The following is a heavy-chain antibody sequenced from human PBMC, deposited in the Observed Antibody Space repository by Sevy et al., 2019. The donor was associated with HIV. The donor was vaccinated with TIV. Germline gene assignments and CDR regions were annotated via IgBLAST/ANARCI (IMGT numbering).Heavy chain of an antibody. CDR3: ARAGYGDYVGYFDY. CDR2: IYSSGNT. V-gene: IGHV4-30-4*01. D-gene: IGHD4-17*01. CDR1: GGSISSADYY. Sequence: SETLSLTCTVSGGSISSADYYWNWIRQPAGKCQEWIGYIYSSGNTYYNPSLKSRVTISVDTSKNQFSLKQSSVTAADTAVYYCARAGYGDYVGYFDYWGQGTLVTVSS. J-gene: IGHJ4*02.